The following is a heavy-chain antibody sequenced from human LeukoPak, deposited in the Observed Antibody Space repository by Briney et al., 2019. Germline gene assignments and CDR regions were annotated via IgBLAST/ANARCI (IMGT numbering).Heavy chain of an antibody. CDR3: ARVIYYGGNSWNY. V-gene: IGHV3-74*01. D-gene: IGHD4-23*01. J-gene: IGHJ4*02. Sequence: PGESLRLSCAASGFTFSRYWIHWVRQTPGKGLEWVSRINPDGSTTTHADSVKGRFTISRDNAKNTVYLQMNSLRAEDTAVYYCARVIYYGGNSWNYWGQGTLVTVSS. CDR1: GFTFSRYW. CDR2: INPDGSTT.